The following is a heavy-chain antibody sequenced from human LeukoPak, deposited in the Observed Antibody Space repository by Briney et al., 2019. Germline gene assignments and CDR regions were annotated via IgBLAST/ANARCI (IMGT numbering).Heavy chain of an antibody. CDR2: MNHSGSA. J-gene: IGHJ4*02. D-gene: IGHD1-26*01. CDR3: ASNDRVGATTGY. Sequence: SETLSLTCAVYGGSFSAYYWSWIRQPPGKGLEWIGEMNHSGSANYNPSLKSRVTISVDTSKNQFSLKLSSVTAADTAVYYCASNDRVGATTGYWGQGTLVTVSS. CDR1: GGSFSAYY. V-gene: IGHV4-34*01.